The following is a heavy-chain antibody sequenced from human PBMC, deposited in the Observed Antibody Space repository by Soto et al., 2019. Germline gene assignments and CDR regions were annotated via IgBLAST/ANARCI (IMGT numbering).Heavy chain of an antibody. CDR3: ARLCIAAAGTYGGWFDP. J-gene: IGHJ5*02. CDR2: IYHSGST. D-gene: IGHD6-13*01. V-gene: IGHV4-4*02. Sequence: QVQLQESGPGLVKPSGTLSLTCAVSGGSISSSNWWSWVRQPPGKGLEWIGEIYHSGSTNYNPSLKSRVTTSVDKSKNQFSLKLSSVTAADTAVYYCARLCIAAAGTYGGWFDPWGQGTLVTVSS. CDR1: GGSISSSNW.